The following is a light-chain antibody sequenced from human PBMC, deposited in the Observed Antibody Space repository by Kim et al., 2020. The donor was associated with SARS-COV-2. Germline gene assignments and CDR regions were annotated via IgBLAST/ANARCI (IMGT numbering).Light chain of an antibody. CDR1: SSNVGINN. CDR3: GTWDSSLSAGV. V-gene: IGLV1-51*01. J-gene: IGLJ2*01. CDR2: DNN. Sequence: GQKVTISGSGSSSNVGINNVSWYQQLPGTAPKLLIYDNNKRPSGIPDRFSGSKSGTSATLGITGLQTGDEADYYCGTWDSSLSAGVFGGGTQLTVL.